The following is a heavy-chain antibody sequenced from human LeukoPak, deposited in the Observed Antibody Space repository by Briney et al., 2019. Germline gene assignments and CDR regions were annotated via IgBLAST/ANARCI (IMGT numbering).Heavy chain of an antibody. D-gene: IGHD6-19*01. J-gene: IGHJ4*02. CDR3: ARYRQWLVPFDY. Sequence: SETLSLTCAVYGGSFSGYYWSWIRQPPGKGLEWIGEINHSGSTNYNPSLKSRVTISVDTSKNQFSLKLSSVTAADTAVYYCARYRQWLVPFDYWGQGTLVTVSS. CDR1: GGSFSGYY. V-gene: IGHV4-34*01. CDR2: INHSGST.